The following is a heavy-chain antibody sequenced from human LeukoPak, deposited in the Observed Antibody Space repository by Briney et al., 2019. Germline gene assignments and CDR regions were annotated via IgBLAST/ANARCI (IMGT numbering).Heavy chain of an antibody. CDR3: ARAPGEYYDSSGYSY. D-gene: IGHD3-22*01. CDR2: ISTYNGNT. Sequence: ASVKVSCKASGYTFTNFGISWVRQAPGQGLEWMGWISTYNGNTNYAQKLQGRVTMTTDTSTSTAYMELRSLRSDDTAVYYCARAPGEYYDSSGYSYWGQGTLVTVSS. J-gene: IGHJ4*02. V-gene: IGHV1-18*01. CDR1: GYTFTNFG.